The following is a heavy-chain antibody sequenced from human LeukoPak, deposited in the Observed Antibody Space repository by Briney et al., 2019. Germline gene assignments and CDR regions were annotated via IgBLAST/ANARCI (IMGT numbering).Heavy chain of an antibody. J-gene: IGHJ3*02. V-gene: IGHV4-59*08. CDR1: GGSMNPYY. CDR2: ISYSGTI. D-gene: IGHD3-22*01. CDR3: AASTTLTGEVDSSGYYLGSNAFDI. Sequence: SEILSLTCTVFGGSMNPYYWSWIRQPPGKGLEWIAYISYSGTIKYNPSLQSRVIISVDTSKNQFSLKLSSVTAADTAVYYCAASTTLTGEVDSSGYYLGSNAFDIWGQGTMVTVSS.